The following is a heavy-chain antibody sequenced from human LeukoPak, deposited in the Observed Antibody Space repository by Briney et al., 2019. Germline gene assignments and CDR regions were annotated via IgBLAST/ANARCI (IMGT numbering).Heavy chain of an antibody. CDR2: INHSGST. CDR3: ARGGDSSGYCFDY. D-gene: IGHD3-22*01. Sequence: SETLSLTCAVHGGSFSGYYWSWIRQPPGKGLEWIGEINHSGSTNYNPSLKSRVTISVDTSKNQFSLKLSSVTAADTAVYYCARGGDSSGYCFDYWGQGTLVTVSS. V-gene: IGHV4-34*01. J-gene: IGHJ4*02. CDR1: GGSFSGYY.